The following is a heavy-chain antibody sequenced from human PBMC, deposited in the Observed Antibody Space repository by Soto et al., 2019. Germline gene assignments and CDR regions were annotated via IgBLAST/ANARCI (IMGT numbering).Heavy chain of an antibody. D-gene: IGHD6-19*01. CDR2: IWYDGSNK. Sequence: GGSLRLSCAASGFTFSSYGMHWVRQAPGKGLEWVAVIWYDGSNKYYADSVKGRFTISRDNSKNTLYLQMNSLRAEDTAVYYCARAPGIAVAGIDYWGQGTLVTVSS. CDR1: GFTFSSYG. CDR3: ARAPGIAVAGIDY. J-gene: IGHJ4*02. V-gene: IGHV3-33*01.